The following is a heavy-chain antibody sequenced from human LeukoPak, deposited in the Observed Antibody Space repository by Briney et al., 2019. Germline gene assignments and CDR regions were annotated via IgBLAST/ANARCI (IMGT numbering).Heavy chain of an antibody. J-gene: IGHJ4*02. CDR2: IHYSGST. CDR1: GGSFSGYY. V-gene: IGHV4-59*01. CDR3: ARGRSSGSEDF. D-gene: IGHD6-19*01. Sequence: SETLSLTCAVYGGSFSGYYWSWIRQPPGKGLEWIGYIHYSGSTNYNPSLQSRVTISVDTSKNQFSLNLSSVTAADTAVYYCARGRSSGSEDFWGQGTLVTVSS.